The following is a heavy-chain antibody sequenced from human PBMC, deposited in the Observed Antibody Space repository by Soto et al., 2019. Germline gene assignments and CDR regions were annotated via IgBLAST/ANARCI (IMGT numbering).Heavy chain of an antibody. J-gene: IGHJ4*02. Sequence: HPVGSLRLSCTGSGFTFADYTMSWVRQAPGKGLEWVGLIRSEANGGTTHYAASVHGGFIISRDDSRGIAFLQMNNLKSEDTAVYYCTRVGKFDYWGQGTLVTVSS. V-gene: IGHV3-49*04. D-gene: IGHD1-26*01. CDR2: IRSEANGGTT. CDR3: TRVGKFDY. CDR1: GFTFADYT.